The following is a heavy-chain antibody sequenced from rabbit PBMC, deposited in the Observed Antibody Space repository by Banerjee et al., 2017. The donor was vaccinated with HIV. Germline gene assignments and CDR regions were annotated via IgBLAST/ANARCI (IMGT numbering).Heavy chain of an antibody. Sequence: QEQLEESGGDLVKPEGSLTLTCTASGFSFSNGYVMCWVRQAPGKGLEWIACINTISGDTVYATWAKGRFTISKASWTAVTLQMTSLTDADTATYFCARKYASGSGYYYFRLWGPGTLVTVS. CDR2: INTISGDT. CDR3: ARKYASGSGYYYFRL. CDR1: GFSFSNGYV. J-gene: IGHJ4*01. V-gene: IGHV1S45*01. D-gene: IGHD1-1*01.